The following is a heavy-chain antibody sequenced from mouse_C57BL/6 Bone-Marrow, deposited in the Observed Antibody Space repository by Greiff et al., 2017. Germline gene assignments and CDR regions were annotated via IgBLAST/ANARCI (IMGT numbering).Heavy chain of an antibody. D-gene: IGHD1-1*01. CDR1: GFTFSSYA. CDR2: ISSGGDYI. V-gene: IGHV5-9-1*02. J-gene: IGHJ3*01. Sequence: DVHLVESGEGLVKPGGSLKLSCAASGFTFSSYAMSWVRQTPEKRLEWVAYISSGGDYIYYAYTVKGRFTISRDNARNTLYLQMSSLKSEDTAMYYCTSVYYGSSSAWFAYWGQGTLVTVSA. CDR3: TSVYYGSSSAWFAY.